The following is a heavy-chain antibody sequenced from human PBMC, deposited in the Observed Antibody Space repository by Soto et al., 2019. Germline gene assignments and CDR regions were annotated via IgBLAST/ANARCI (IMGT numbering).Heavy chain of an antibody. CDR1: GYTFNTYG. J-gene: IGHJ4*02. D-gene: IGHD5-12*01. Sequence: QVQLVQSGAEVKEPGASVKVSCKTSGYTFNTYGITWVRQTPGQGLEWMGWISAYNGDTNYAQKVQGRVTMTTDTSTSTAHMELRSLSSDDTAVYYCARGGLASILDYWGQGTLVTVSS. V-gene: IGHV1-18*01. CDR2: ISAYNGDT. CDR3: ARGGLASILDY.